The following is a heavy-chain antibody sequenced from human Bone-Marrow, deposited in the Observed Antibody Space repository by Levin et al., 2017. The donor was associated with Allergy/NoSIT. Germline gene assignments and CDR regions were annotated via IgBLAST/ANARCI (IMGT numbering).Heavy chain of an antibody. J-gene: IGHJ5*02. V-gene: IGHV3-53*01. Sequence: GESLKISCAASGFTVSSNYMSWVRQAPGKGLEWVSILYSNGDTYYADSVRGRFTISRYNSRNMVYLQMNSLRAEDTAVYFCARGVFDPPFHPWGQGTLVTVSS. CDR1: GFTVSSNY. CDR3: ARGVFDPPFHP. CDR2: LYSNGDT.